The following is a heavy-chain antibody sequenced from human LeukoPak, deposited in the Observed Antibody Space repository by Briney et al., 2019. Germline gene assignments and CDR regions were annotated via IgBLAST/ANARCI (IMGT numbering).Heavy chain of an antibody. J-gene: IGHJ6*02. CDR3: ARASITIFGVVEYYYYYGMDV. V-gene: IGHV1-69*13. CDR2: IIPIFGTA. D-gene: IGHD3-3*01. Sequence: ASVKVSCKASGGTFSSYAISWVRQAPGQGLEWMGGIIPIFGTANYAQKFQGRVTITADESTSTAYMELSSLRSEDTAVYYCARASITIFGVVEYYYYYGMDVWGQGTTVTVSS. CDR1: GGTFSSYA.